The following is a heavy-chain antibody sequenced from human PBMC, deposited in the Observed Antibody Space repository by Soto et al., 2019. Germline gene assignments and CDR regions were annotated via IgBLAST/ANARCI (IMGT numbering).Heavy chain of an antibody. J-gene: IGHJ6*02. CDR3: ARTLIVVVPAAIDYYGMDV. CDR1: GYTFTSYA. V-gene: IGHV1-3*01. Sequence: GASVKVSCKASGYTFTSYAMHWVRQAPGQRLEWMGWINVGNGNTNYAQKFQGWVTMTRDTSISTAYMELSRLRSDDTAVYFCARTLIVVVPAAIDYYGMDVWGQGTTVTVSS. CDR2: INVGNGNT. D-gene: IGHD2-2*02.